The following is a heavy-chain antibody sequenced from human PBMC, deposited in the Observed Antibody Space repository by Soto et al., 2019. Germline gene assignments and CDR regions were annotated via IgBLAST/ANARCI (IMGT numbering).Heavy chain of an antibody. D-gene: IGHD3-10*01. Sequence: QVQLQESGSGLVKASQTLSLTCTLSGTSISSGGYYWSWIRQHPGKGLEWIGYIYYSGSTSYNPSLKSRTTISLDMSKNQFSLRLSSVTAADTAVYYCARANYGSGSDLPYWGRGTLVTVSS. CDR3: ARANYGSGSDLPY. V-gene: IGHV4-31*03. CDR1: GTSISSGGYY. CDR2: IYYSGST. J-gene: IGHJ4*02.